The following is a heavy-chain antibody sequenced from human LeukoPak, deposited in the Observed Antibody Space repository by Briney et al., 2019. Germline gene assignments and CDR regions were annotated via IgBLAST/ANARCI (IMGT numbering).Heavy chain of an antibody. J-gene: IGHJ5*02. D-gene: IGHD3-10*01. CDR1: SGSISSGSYY. CDR3: GRTYGSGSYDFDP. Sequence: PSETLSLTCTVSSGSISSGSYYWSWLRQPAGKGLEWIGRIYTSGSTNYNPSLNSRVTISVDTSQNHFSLKLSSVTAADTAVYYCGRTYGSGSYDFDPWGQGTLVTVSS. V-gene: IGHV4-61*02. CDR2: IYTSGST.